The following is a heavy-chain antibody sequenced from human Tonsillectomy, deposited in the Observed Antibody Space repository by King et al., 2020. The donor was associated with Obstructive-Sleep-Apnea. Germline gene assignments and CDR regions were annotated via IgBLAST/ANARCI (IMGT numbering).Heavy chain of an antibody. V-gene: IGHV4-34*01. CDR1: GGSFSGYY. CDR3: ARDIHYDILTGYYKRWWNWFDP. CDR2: INHSGST. Sequence: VQLQQWGAGLLKPSETLSLTCAVYGGSFSGYYWSWLRQPPGKGLEWIGEINHSGSTNYNPSLKCRVTISVDTSKNQFSLKLSSVTAADTAVYYCARDIHYDILTGYYKRWWNWFDPWGQGTLVTVSS. D-gene: IGHD3-9*01. J-gene: IGHJ5*02.